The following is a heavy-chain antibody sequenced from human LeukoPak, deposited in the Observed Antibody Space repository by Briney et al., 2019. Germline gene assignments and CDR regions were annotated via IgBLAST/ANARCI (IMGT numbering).Heavy chain of an antibody. CDR2: IYSGGYT. D-gene: IGHD3-3*01. Sequence: GGSLRLSCAASGFTFSSYGMSWVRQAPGKGLEWVSVIYSGGYTYYADSVKGRFTISRDNSKNRLYLLMNNLRGEDTTVYYCARPTLTDFWSGYQAENYYYYYMDVWGKGTTVTVSS. V-gene: IGHV3-53*01. J-gene: IGHJ6*03. CDR3: ARPTLTDFWSGYQAENYYYYYMDV. CDR1: GFTFSSYG.